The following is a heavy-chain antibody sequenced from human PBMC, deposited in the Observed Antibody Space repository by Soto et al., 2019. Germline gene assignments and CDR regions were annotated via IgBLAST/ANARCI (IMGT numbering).Heavy chain of an antibody. Sequence: SETLSLTCAVSGGSISSGGYYWSWIRQHPGKGLEWIGYIYYSGSTYYNPSLKSRVTISVDTSKNQFSLKLSSVTAADTAVYYCARAYYGSGISIYYYYYGMDVWGQGTTVTVSS. CDR3: ARAYYGSGISIYYYYYGMDV. CDR2: IYYSGST. V-gene: IGHV4-31*11. J-gene: IGHJ6*02. D-gene: IGHD3-10*01. CDR1: GGSISSGGYY.